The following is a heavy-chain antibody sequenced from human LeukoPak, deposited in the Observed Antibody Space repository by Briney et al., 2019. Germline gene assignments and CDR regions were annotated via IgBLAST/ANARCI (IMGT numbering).Heavy chain of an antibody. CDR1: GGSVSSSSYY. V-gene: IGHV4-61*05. Sequence: PSETLSLTCTVSGGSVSSSSYYWGWIRQPPGKGLEWIGYIYYSGSTNYNPSLKSRVTISVDTSKNQFSLKLSSVTAADTAVYYCARKGVAATPYWYFDLWGRGTLVTVSS. D-gene: IGHD2-15*01. J-gene: IGHJ2*01. CDR3: ARKGVAATPYWYFDL. CDR2: IYYSGST.